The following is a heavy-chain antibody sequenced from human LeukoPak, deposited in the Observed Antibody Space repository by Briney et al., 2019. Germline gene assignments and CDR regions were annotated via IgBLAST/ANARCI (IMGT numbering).Heavy chain of an antibody. D-gene: IGHD5-12*01. J-gene: IGHJ5*02. CDR2: IIPIFGTA. Sequence: SVKVSCKASGGTFSSYAISWVRQAPGQGLEWMGGIIPIFGTANYAQKFQGRVTITADESTSTAYMELSSLRSEDTAVYYCAGERGGYELDWFDPWGQGTLVTVSS. V-gene: IGHV1-69*13. CDR3: AGERGGYELDWFDP. CDR1: GGTFSSYA.